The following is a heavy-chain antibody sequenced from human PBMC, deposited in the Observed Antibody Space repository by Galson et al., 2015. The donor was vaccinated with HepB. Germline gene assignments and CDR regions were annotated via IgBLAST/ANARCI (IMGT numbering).Heavy chain of an antibody. CDR3: ARSIAVASAY. D-gene: IGHD6-19*01. CDR2: SKNKANGYAT. Sequence: SLRLSCAASGFSFTNHYADWVRQAPGKGLEWVARSKNKANGYATEYAPSVKGGFAISRDDSKNSVYLQMNSLKTEDTAVYYCARSIAVASAYWGQGTLVTVSS. V-gene: IGHV3-72*01. CDR1: GFSFTNHY. J-gene: IGHJ4*02.